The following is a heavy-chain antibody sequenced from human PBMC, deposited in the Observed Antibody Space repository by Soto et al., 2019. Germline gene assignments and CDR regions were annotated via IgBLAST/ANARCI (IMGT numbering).Heavy chain of an antibody. D-gene: IGHD2-8*01. Sequence: GGSLRLSCAASGFTFSSYAMSWVRQAPGKGLEWVSAISGSGGSTYYADSVKGRFTISRDNSKNTLYLQMNSLRAEDTAVYYCANAGAYKPGYCTNGVCYPGGYWGQGTLVTVSS. CDR1: GFTFSSYA. CDR3: ANAGAYKPGYCTNGVCYPGGY. CDR2: ISGSGGST. J-gene: IGHJ4*02. V-gene: IGHV3-23*01.